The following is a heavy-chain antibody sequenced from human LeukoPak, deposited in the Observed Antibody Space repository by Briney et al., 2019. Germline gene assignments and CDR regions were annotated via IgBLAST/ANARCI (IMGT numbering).Heavy chain of an antibody. CDR2: INGGGST. CDR1: GLTVNGNY. Sequence: GGSLTLSCGASGLTVNGNYLAWIRQAPGKGLEWIAFINGGGSTHYSESVGGRFTISRHNSNNTLYLQMGTLRPADTGVYYCARDLRSCSGGECYEYKWFDPWGQGTLVTVSS. J-gene: IGHJ5*02. CDR3: ARDLRSCSGGECYEYKWFDP. D-gene: IGHD2-15*01. V-gene: IGHV3-53*04.